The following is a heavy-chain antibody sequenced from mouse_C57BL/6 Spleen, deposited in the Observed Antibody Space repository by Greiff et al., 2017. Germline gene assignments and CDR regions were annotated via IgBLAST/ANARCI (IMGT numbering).Heavy chain of an antibody. Sequence: VQRVESGAELVRPGTSVKMSCKASGYTFTNYWIGWAKQRPGHGLEWIGDIYPGGGYTNYNEKFKGKATLTADKSSSTAYMQFSSLTSEDSAIYYCAREGGLGHYFDYWGQGTTLTVSS. CDR1: GYTFTNYW. D-gene: IGHD4-1*01. V-gene: IGHV1-63*01. CDR3: AREGGLGHYFDY. J-gene: IGHJ2*01. CDR2: IYPGGGYT.